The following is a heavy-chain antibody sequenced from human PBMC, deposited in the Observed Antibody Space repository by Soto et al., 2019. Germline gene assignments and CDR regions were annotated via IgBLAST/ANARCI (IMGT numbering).Heavy chain of an antibody. D-gene: IGHD1-26*01. V-gene: IGHV3-13*01. Sequence: GGSLRLSCAASGFIFSNYDMHWVRQTAGKGLEWVSAIGTAGDTYYPDSVKGRFTISRDNSKNTLYLQMNSLRAEDTAVYYCARRGSGSYYDEWGQGTLVTVSS. CDR1: GFIFSNYD. CDR2: IGTAGDT. CDR3: ARRGSGSYYDE. J-gene: IGHJ4*02.